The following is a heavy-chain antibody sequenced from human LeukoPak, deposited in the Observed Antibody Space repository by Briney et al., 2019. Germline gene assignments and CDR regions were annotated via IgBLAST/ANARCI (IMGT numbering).Heavy chain of an antibody. V-gene: IGHV4-39*07. D-gene: IGHD2-8*01. Sequence: SETLSLTCTVSGGSISSSSYYWGWIRQPPGKGLEWIGSIYYSGSTYYNPSLKSRVTISVDTSKNQYSLKLSSVTAADTAVYYCSSGLMYYYYMDVWGKGTTVTVSS. CDR1: GGSISSSSYY. CDR2: IYYSGST. J-gene: IGHJ6*03. CDR3: SSGLMYYYYMDV.